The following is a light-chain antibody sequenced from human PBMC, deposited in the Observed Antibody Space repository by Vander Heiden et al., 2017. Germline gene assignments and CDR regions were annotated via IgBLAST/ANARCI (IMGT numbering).Light chain of an antibody. V-gene: IGKV3-11*01. CDR3: HQRSICPLT. J-gene: IGKJ4*01. Sequence: EIGLTQSPATLSLSPGERATLSCRASQSVSNSLAWYQQKPGQPPRLLIYDIWNRATGIPTRFSRSGSGTDFTLTISSLEPEDFGVYYCHQRSICPLTFGGGTKVEIK. CDR2: DIW. CDR1: QSVSNS.